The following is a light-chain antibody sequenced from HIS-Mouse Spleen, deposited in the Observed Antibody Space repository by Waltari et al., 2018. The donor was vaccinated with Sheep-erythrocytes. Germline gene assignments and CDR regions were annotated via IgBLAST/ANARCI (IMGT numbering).Light chain of an antibody. CDR3: SSYAGSYNHV. CDR2: DVS. CDR1: SSDVGGYNY. J-gene: IGLJ1*01. Sequence: QSALTQPASVSGSPGQSITISCTGTSSDVGGYNYVSWYQQHPGKAPKLIIYDVSNRPSGVSNRFSGSKSDNTASLTISELQAEDEADYYCSSYAGSYNHVFATGTKVTVL. V-gene: IGLV2-14*03.